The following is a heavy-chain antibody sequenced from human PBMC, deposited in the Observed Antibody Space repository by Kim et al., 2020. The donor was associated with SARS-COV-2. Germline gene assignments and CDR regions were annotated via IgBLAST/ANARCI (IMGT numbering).Heavy chain of an antibody. J-gene: IGHJ3*02. CDR3: ARHGEVFWHYAFDI. CDR2: IYYSGST. CDR1: GGSISSSSYY. Sequence: GSLSLTSTVSGGSISSSSYYWGWIRQPPGKGLEWIGSIYYSGSTYYNPSLKSRVTISVDTSKNQFSLKLSSVTAADTAVYYCARHGEVFWHYAFDIWGQGTMVTVSS. D-gene: IGHD1-20*01. V-gene: IGHV4-39*01.